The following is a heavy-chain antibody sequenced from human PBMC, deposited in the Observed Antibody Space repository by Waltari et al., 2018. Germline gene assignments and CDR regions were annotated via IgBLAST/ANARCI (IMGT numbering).Heavy chain of an antibody. CDR1: GGSISSSSYY. Sequence: QLQLQESGPGLVKPSETLSLTCTVSGGSISSSSYYWGWIRQPPGKGLEWIGSNYYSGSTYYNPSLKSRVTISVDTSKNQFSLKLSSVTAADTAVYYCARVGQWLTYYFDYWGQGTLVTVSS. J-gene: IGHJ4*02. D-gene: IGHD6-19*01. CDR3: ARVGQWLTYYFDY. V-gene: IGHV4-39*07. CDR2: NYYSGST.